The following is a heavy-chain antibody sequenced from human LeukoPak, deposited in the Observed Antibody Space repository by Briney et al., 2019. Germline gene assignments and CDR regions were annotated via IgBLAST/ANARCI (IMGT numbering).Heavy chain of an antibody. D-gene: IGHD1-26*01. V-gene: IGHV1-69*04. CDR2: IIPILGIA. CDR1: GGTFSSYA. J-gene: IGHJ4*02. CDR3: ATDVGYIVGATSPY. Sequence: ASVKVSCKASGGTFSSYAISWVRQAPGQGLEWMGRIIPILGIANYAQKFQGRVTITADKSTSTAYMELSSLRSEDTAVYYCATDVGYIVGATSPYWGQGTLVTVSS.